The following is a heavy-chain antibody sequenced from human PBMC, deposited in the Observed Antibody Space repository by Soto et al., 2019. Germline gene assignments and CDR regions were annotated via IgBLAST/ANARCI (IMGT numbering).Heavy chain of an antibody. D-gene: IGHD6-13*01. V-gene: IGHV4-30-2*01. CDR3: ARVGMAAAEYPYYYYGMDV. CDR1: GGSISSGGYS. CDR2: IYHSGST. J-gene: IGHJ6*02. Sequence: QLQLQESGSGLVKPSQTLSLTCAVSGGSISSGGYSWSWIRQPPGKGLEWMGYIYHSGSTYYNPSRKSRVTISVDRSKNQFSLKLSSVTAADTAVYYCARVGMAAAEYPYYYYGMDVWGQGTTGTGSS.